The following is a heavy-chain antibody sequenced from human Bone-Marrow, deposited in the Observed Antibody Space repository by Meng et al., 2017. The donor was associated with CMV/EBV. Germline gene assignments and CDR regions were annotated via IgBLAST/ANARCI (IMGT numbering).Heavy chain of an antibody. V-gene: IGHV3-33*06. CDR3: AKDRGYYYGSGRYFWAHDAFDI. CDR1: GFTFSSYG. J-gene: IGHJ3*02. D-gene: IGHD3-10*01. CDR2: IWYDGSNK. Sequence: GESLKISCAASGFTFSSYGMHWVRQAPGKGLEWVAVIWYDGSNKYYADSVKGRFTISRDNSKNTLYLQMNSLRAENTAVYYCAKDRGYYYGSGRYFWAHDAFDIWGQGTMVA.